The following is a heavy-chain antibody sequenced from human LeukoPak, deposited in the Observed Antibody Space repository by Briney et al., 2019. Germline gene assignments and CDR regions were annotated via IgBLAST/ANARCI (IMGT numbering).Heavy chain of an antibody. CDR2: VKQDGREK. V-gene: IGHV3-7*03. Sequence: AGGSLRLSCAASGFTFSTYWMSWVRQAPGKGLEWVANVKQDGREKYYVDSAKGRFTISRDNAKNSLYLQMNSLRAEDTAVYYCARVLGSGYFYGMDVWGKGTTVTVSS. J-gene: IGHJ6*04. D-gene: IGHD3-10*01. CDR1: GFTFSTYW. CDR3: ARVLGSGYFYGMDV.